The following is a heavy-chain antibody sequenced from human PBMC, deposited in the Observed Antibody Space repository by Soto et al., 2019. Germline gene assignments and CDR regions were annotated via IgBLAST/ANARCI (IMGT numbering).Heavy chain of an antibody. CDR2: INAGNGNT. CDR3: ARDEVRKWPTRY. J-gene: IGHJ4*02. CDR1: GYTFTSYA. Sequence: GASVKVSCKASGYTFTSYAMHWVRQAPGQRLEWMGWINAGNGNTKYSQKFQGRVTITRDTSASTAYMELSSLRSEDTAVYYCARDEVRKWPTRYWGQGTLVTVSS. V-gene: IGHV1-3*01. D-gene: IGHD5-12*01.